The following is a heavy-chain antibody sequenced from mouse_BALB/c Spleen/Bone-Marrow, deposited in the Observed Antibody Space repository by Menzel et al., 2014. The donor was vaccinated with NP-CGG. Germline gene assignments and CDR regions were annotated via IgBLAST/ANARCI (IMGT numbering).Heavy chain of an antibody. J-gene: IGHJ2*01. CDR3: ARDYYGSSDY. Sequence: DVHLVESGGGLVQPGGSLKLSCAASGFTFSSYGMSWVRQTPDKRLELVATINSNGGSTYYPDSVKGRFTISRDNAKNTLSLQMSSLKSEDTAMYYCARDYYGSSDYWGQGTTLTVSS. D-gene: IGHD1-1*01. CDR1: GFTFSSYG. CDR2: INSNGGST. V-gene: IGHV5-6-3*01.